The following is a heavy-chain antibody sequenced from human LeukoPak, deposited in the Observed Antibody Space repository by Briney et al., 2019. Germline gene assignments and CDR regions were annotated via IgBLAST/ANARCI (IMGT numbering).Heavy chain of an antibody. V-gene: IGHV1-8*01. Sequence: ASVKVSCKASGYTFTNYNIDWVRQATGQGLEWMGWMNPNSGNTGYAQKFQGRVTMARNTSISTAYMELSSLRAEDTAVYYCAKEGVVVIMGAFDIWGQGTMVTVSS. J-gene: IGHJ3*02. CDR2: MNPNSGNT. CDR3: AKEGVVVIMGAFDI. D-gene: IGHD3-22*01. CDR1: GYTFTNYN.